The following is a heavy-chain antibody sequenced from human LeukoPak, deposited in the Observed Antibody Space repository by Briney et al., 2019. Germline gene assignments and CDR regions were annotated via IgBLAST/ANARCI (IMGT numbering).Heavy chain of an antibody. CDR3: AREYSSSSGRAFDI. J-gene: IGHJ3*02. Sequence: GGSLRLSCAASGFILSTYTMNWVRQAPGKGLQWFSYISSSSSTIYYADSVKGRFTISRDNAKNSLYLQMNSLRDEDTAVYYCAREYSSSSGRAFDIWGQGTKVTVSS. CDR2: ISSSSSTI. CDR1: GFILSTYT. V-gene: IGHV3-48*02. D-gene: IGHD6-6*01.